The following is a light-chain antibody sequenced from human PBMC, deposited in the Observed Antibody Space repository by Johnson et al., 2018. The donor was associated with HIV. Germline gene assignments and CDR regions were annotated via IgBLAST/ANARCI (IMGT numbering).Light chain of an antibody. CDR1: SSNIGKNY. Sequence: QAALTQPPSVSAAPGQKVTISCSGSSSNIGKNYVSWYQQLPGTAPKLLIYDNNKRPSGIPNRFSGSKSGTSATLGITGLQTGDEADYYCGTWDSSLSAARGFGPGTKVTVL. CDR2: DNN. J-gene: IGLJ1*01. V-gene: IGLV1-51*01. CDR3: GTWDSSLSAARG.